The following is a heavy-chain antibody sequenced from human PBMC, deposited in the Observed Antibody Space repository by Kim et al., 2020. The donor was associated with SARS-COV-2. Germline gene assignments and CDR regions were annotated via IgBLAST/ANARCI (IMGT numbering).Heavy chain of an antibody. CDR1: GFTFSSYG. V-gene: IGHV3-30*03. CDR2: ISYDGSNK. J-gene: IGHJ4*02. Sequence: GGSLRLSCAASGFTFSSYGMHWVRQAPGKGLEWVAVISYDGSNKYYADSVKGRFTISRDNSKNTLYLQMNSLRAEDTAVYYCAIFTRGYTIFGVVRGFDYWGQGTLVTVSS. CDR3: AIFTRGYTIFGVVRGFDY. D-gene: IGHD3-3*01.